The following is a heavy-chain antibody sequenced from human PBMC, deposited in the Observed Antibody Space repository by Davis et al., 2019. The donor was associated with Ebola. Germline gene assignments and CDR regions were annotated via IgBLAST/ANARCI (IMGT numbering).Heavy chain of an antibody. D-gene: IGHD2-15*01. Sequence: PSETLSLTCTVSAGSASSGSDPWSWFRQPPGKALEWIGYFYYPGNTKYNPSLKSRVTISLDTSKNQFSLELTSVTAADTALYYCARGKYQLVDYWGKGTLVTVA. CDR3: ARGKYQLVDY. CDR2: FYYPGNT. J-gene: IGHJ4*02. V-gene: IGHV4-61*01. CDR1: AGSASSGSDP.